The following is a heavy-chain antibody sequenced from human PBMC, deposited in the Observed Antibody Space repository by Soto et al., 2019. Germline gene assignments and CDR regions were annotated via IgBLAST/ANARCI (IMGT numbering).Heavy chain of an antibody. V-gene: IGHV4-30-4*01. CDR3: ARDRYYGSGTYYNFYSGMDV. CDR1: GGSINSGDYY. D-gene: IGHD3-10*01. Sequence: SETLSLTCTVSGGSINSGDYYWTWVRQPPWKGLEWIGNIFHSGSTYYTPSLQSRVTISLDTSKNHFSLKLSSVTPADTAVYYCARDRYYGSGTYYNFYSGMDVWGQGXTVTVYS. CDR2: IFHSGST. J-gene: IGHJ6*02.